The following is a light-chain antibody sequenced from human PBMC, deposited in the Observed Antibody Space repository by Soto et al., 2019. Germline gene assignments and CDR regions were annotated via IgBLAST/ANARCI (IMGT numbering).Light chain of an antibody. Sequence: IVLTQSPGTLSLSPGERATLSCGASQSVTNNFLAWYQQKPGQAPRLLIYGASSRATGVPDRFSGXXSGXXFTLTISRLEPGDFAVYYCQQYGTPLFTFGPGTKVDIK. CDR3: QQYGTPLFT. CDR2: GAS. CDR1: QSVTNNF. V-gene: IGKV3-20*01. J-gene: IGKJ3*01.